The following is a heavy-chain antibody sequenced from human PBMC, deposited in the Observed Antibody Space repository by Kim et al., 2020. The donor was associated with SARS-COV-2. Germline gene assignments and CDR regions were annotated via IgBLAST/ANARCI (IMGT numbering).Heavy chain of an antibody. Sequence: ASVKVSCKASGYTFTSYDINWVRQATGQGLEWMGWMNPNSGNTGYAQKFQGRVTMTRNTSISTAYMELSSLRSEDTAVYYCARWGFNYCSSTSCYYSVYYYGMDVWGQGTTVTVSS. J-gene: IGHJ6*02. D-gene: IGHD2-2*01. V-gene: IGHV1-8*01. CDR2: MNPNSGNT. CDR3: ARWGFNYCSSTSCYYSVYYYGMDV. CDR1: GYTFTSYD.